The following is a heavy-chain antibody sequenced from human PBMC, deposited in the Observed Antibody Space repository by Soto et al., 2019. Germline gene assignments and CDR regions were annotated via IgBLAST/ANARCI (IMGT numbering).Heavy chain of an antibody. D-gene: IGHD2-2*01. V-gene: IGHV1-2*02. CDR3: ARDAISYCSSTSCYQVNYYYYGMDV. Sequence: QVQLVQSGAEVKKPGASVKVSCKAPGYTFTGYYMHWVRQAPGQGLGWMGWINPNSGGTNYAQKFQGRVTMTRDTSISTAYMELSRLRSDDTAVYYCARDAISYCSSTSCYQVNYYYYGMDVWGQGTTVTVSS. CDR2: INPNSGGT. J-gene: IGHJ6*02. CDR1: GYTFTGYY.